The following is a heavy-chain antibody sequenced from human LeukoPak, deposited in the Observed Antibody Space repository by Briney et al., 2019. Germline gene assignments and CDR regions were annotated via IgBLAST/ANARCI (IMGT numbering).Heavy chain of an antibody. D-gene: IGHD3-22*01. J-gene: IGHJ4*02. CDR1: GFTFSSYA. Sequence: GGSLRLSCAASGFTFSSYAMSWVRQAPGKGLEWVSAISGSGGSTYYADSVKGRFTISRDNSKNTLYLQMNSLGAEDTAVYYCARDQYYYDSSGQNYWGQGTLVTVSS. V-gene: IGHV3-23*01. CDR2: ISGSGGST. CDR3: ARDQYYYDSSGQNY.